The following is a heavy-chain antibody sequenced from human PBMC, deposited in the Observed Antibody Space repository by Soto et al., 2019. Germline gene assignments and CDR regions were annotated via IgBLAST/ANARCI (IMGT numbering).Heavy chain of an antibody. CDR3: AREASGSYSQNYYYYMDV. J-gene: IGHJ6*03. Sequence: PSETLSLTCAVYGGSFSGYYWSWIRQPPGKGLEWIGEINHSGSTNYNPSLKSRVTIPLDTSKNQFSLSLSSVTAADTAVYYCAREASGSYSQNYYYYMDVWAKRTTVTVSS. V-gene: IGHV4-34*01. CDR1: GGSFSGYY. D-gene: IGHD1-26*01. CDR2: INHSGST.